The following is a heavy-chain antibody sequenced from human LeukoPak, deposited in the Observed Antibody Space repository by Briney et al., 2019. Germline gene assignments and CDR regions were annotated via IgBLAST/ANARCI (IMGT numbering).Heavy chain of an antibody. CDR3: ARTPFLFYDSSGYQVDY. Sequence: ASVKVSCKASGYTFTGYYMHWVRQAPGQGLEWMGWINPNSGGTNYAQKFQGRVTMTRDTSISTAHMELSRLRSDDTAVYYCARTPFLFYDSSGYQVDYWGQGTLVTVSS. V-gene: IGHV1-2*02. D-gene: IGHD3-22*01. CDR1: GYTFTGYY. J-gene: IGHJ4*02. CDR2: INPNSGGT.